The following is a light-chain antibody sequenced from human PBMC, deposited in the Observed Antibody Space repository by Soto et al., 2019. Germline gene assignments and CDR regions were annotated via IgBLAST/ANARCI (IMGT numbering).Light chain of an antibody. Sequence: SALTQPASVSGSPGQSITISCTGTSSDVGGYNYVSWYQQQPGKAPKFMIYDVSNRPSGVSNRFSGSKSGNTASLTISGLQAEDEADYYCCSYTTSNTRQIVFGTGTKVTV. J-gene: IGLJ1*01. CDR1: SSDVGGYNY. CDR3: CSYTTSNTRQIV. CDR2: DVS. V-gene: IGLV2-14*01.